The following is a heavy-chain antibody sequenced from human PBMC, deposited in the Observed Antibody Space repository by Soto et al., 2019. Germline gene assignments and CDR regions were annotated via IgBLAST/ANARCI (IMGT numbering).Heavy chain of an antibody. V-gene: IGHV3-30-3*01. CDR3: ARDLVATVTVYYYYGMDV. CDR2: ISYDGSNK. J-gene: IGHJ6*02. D-gene: IGHD4-4*01. CDR1: GFTFSSYA. Sequence: QVQLVESGGGVVQPGRSLRLSCAASGFTFSSYAMHWVRQAPGKGLEWVAVISYDGSNKYYADSVKGRFTISRDNSNSTLYLQMNSLRADDTAVYYCARDLVATVTVYYYYGMDVWGQGTTVTVSS.